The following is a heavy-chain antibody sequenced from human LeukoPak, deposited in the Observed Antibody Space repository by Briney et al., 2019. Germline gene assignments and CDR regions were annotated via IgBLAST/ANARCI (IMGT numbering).Heavy chain of an antibody. Sequence: GGSLRLSCAASGFTFSGFSMSWVRQSPTKGLEWVANIKQDGSERYYVDSVKGRFTISRDNAKNSLSLQVNNLRVEDTAVYYCARAGSHWHYVYWGQGTVVTVSS. D-gene: IGHD3-10*01. V-gene: IGHV3-7*01. CDR3: ARAGSHWHYVY. CDR1: GFTFSGFS. CDR2: IKQDGSER. J-gene: IGHJ4*02.